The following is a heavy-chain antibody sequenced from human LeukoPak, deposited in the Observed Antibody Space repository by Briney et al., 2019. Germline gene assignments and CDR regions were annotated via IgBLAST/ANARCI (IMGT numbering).Heavy chain of an antibody. CDR1: GFTFSSYA. D-gene: IGHD6-13*01. J-gene: IGHJ5*02. V-gene: IGHV3-30-3*01. CDR2: ISYDGSNK. CDR3: ARASHSSSWFNWFDP. Sequence: GGSLRLSCAASGFTFSSYAMHWVRQAPGKGLEWVAVISYDGSNKYYADSVKGRFTISRDNSKNTLYLQMNSLRAEDTAVYYCARASHSSSWFNWFDPWGQGTLVTVSS.